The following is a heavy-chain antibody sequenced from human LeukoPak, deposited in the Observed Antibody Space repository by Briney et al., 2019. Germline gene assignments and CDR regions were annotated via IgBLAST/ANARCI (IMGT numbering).Heavy chain of an antibody. CDR3: AREPGFDSSGYLNWFDP. D-gene: IGHD3-22*01. J-gene: IGHJ5*02. CDR1: GGAISSYY. CDR2: ISYSGST. Sequence: SETLSLTCTVSGGAISSYYWSWIRQPPGKGLEWIACISYSGSTKYNPSLKSRVTISVDTSKNQLSLKLSSVTAADTAVYYCAREPGFDSSGYLNWFDPWGQGTLVTVSS. V-gene: IGHV4-59*01.